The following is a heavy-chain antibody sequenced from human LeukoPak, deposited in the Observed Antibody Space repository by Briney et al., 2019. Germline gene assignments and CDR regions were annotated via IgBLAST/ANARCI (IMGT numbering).Heavy chain of an antibody. D-gene: IGHD3-22*01. J-gene: IGHJ3*02. V-gene: IGHV5-51*01. CDR2: IYPGDSDT. CDR3: ARGRQYYYDSSGYHLPTDAFDI. CDR1: GYSFTSYW. Sequence: GESLKISCKGSGYSFTSYWIGWVRQMPGKGLEWMGIIYPGDSDTRYSPSLQGQVTISADKSISTAYLQWSSLKASDTAMYYCARGRQYYYDSSGYHLPTDAFDIWGQGTMVTVSS.